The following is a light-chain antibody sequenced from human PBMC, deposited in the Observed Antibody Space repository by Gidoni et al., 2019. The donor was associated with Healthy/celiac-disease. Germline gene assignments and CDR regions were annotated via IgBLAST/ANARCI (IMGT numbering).Light chain of an antibody. Sequence: IQLTQSPSSLSASVGDRVTITCRASQSISSYLTWYQQKPGKAPKLLSYAASSLKSGVPSRFSGSGSGTDFTLTISSLQPEDFATYYCQQSYSTLWTFXXXTKVEIK. CDR1: QSISSY. J-gene: IGKJ1*01. V-gene: IGKV1-39*01. CDR2: AAS. CDR3: QQSYSTLWT.